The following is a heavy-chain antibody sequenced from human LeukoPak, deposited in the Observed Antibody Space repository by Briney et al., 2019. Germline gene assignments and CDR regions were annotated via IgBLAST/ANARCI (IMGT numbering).Heavy chain of an antibody. Sequence: NPSETLSLTCTVSGGSIISYYWSWIRQPPGRGLEWIGYIYYSGSTNYNPSLKSRVTISVDTSRNQFSLKLSSVTAADTAVYYCARGALIVGDTSFDYWGQGTLVTVSS. D-gene: IGHD1-26*01. V-gene: IGHV4-59*13. CDR3: ARGALIVGDTSFDY. J-gene: IGHJ4*02. CDR2: IYYSGST. CDR1: GGSIISYY.